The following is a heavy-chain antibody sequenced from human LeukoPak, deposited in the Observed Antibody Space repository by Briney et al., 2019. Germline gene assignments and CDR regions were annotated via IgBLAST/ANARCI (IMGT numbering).Heavy chain of an antibody. CDR3: AKDSRGYQDYFDY. CDR2: ISGSGGST. CDR1: GFTFSSYG. J-gene: IGHJ4*02. D-gene: IGHD3-22*01. V-gene: IGHV3-23*01. Sequence: PGGSLRLSCAASGFTFSSYGMSWVRQAPGKWLEWVSVISGSGGSTYYAASVKGRFTISRDNSKNTLYLQMNSLRVEDTAVYYCAKDSRGYQDYFDYWGQGTLVTVSS.